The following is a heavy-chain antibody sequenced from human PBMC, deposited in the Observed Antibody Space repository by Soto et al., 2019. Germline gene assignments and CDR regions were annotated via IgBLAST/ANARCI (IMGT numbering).Heavy chain of an antibody. Sequence: PSQTLSLTCAVSGDSVSSNNIAWNWLRQSPWRGLEWLGRTYYRSKWYNEYAVSVRSRITINLDTSKNQFSLQLNSVTPEDTAVYYWARGRWYTFDYWGQGAQVTVSS. CDR3: ARGRWYTFDY. CDR1: GDSVSSNNIA. CDR2: TYYRSKWYN. D-gene: IGHD2-15*01. V-gene: IGHV6-1*01. J-gene: IGHJ4*02.